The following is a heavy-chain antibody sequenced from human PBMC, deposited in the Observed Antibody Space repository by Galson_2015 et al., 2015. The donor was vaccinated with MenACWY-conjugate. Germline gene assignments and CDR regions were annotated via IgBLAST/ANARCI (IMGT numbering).Heavy chain of an antibody. CDR1: GFTFSDYD. D-gene: IGHD2-15*01. CDR3: AREGGAAKEFDY. CDR2: ISSGGSSM. J-gene: IGHJ4*02. V-gene: IGHV3-11*01. Sequence: SLRLSCAASGFTFSDYDMSWIRQAPGKGLEWVSYISSGGSSMNHAEFVKGRFTISRDNAKNSQYLQMNSLRAEDTAVYYCAREGGAAKEFDYWGQGTLVTVSS.